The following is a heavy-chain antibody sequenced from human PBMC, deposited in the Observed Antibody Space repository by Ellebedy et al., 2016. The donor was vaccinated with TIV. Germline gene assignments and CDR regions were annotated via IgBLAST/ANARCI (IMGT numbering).Heavy chain of an antibody. D-gene: IGHD3-10*01. CDR1: GFTLSSYA. CDR3: AKFDYGDY. J-gene: IGHJ4*02. Sequence: GESLKISCAASGFTLSSYAMSWVRQAPGKGLEWVSAISGSGDSTYYADSVKGRFTISRDNSKNTLYLQMNSLRAEDTAVYYCAKFDYGDYWGQGTLVTVSS. V-gene: IGHV3-23*01. CDR2: ISGSGDST.